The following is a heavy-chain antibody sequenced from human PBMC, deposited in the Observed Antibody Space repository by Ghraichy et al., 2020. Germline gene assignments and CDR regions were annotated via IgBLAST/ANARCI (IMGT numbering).Heavy chain of an antibody. CDR3: ARLGREEDAFDI. D-gene: IGHD3-16*01. J-gene: IGHJ3*02. CDR2: IIPIFGTA. CDR1: GGTFSSYA. V-gene: IGHV1-69*13. Sequence: SVKVSCKASGGTFSSYAISWVRQAPGQGLEWMGGIIPIFGTANYAQKFQGRVTITADESTSTAYMELSSLRSEDTAVYYCARLGREEDAFDIWGQGTMVTVSS.